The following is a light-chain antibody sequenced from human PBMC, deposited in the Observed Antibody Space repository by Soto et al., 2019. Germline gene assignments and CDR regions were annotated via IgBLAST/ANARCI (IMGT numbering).Light chain of an antibody. Sequence: DIQMTQSPSTLSGSVGDRVTITCRASQGIDTSLAWYQQKPGKAPKLLIYDVSSLESGVPSRFSGSGSGTEFTLTISSLQPDDLATYYCQQYNNYWTFGQGTKVDI. V-gene: IGKV1-5*01. CDR3: QQYNNYWT. J-gene: IGKJ1*01. CDR1: QGIDTS. CDR2: DVS.